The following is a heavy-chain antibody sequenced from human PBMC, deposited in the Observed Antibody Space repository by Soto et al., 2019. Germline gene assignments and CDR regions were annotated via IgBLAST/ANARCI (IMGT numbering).Heavy chain of an antibody. V-gene: IGHV4-30-4*01. CDR3: ARVWMPARPGDWFDP. Sequence: QVQLQESGPGLVKPSQTLSLTCTVSGGSISSGDYYWSWIRQPPGKGLEWSGYIYSSGSTYYNPSLTVAVTMSVDTPKSQFPLTLRSVTAADTAVYYCARVWMPARPGDWFDPWGQGTLVTVSS. CDR1: GGSISSGDYY. D-gene: IGHD6-6*01. CDR2: IYSSGST. J-gene: IGHJ5*02.